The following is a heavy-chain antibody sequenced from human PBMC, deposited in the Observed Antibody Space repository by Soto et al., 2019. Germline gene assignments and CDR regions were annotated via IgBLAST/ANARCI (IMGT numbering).Heavy chain of an antibody. CDR1: GGSIRSGGYY. Sequence: QVQLQESGPGLVKPSDILSHTCNVSGGSIRSGGYYWGWIRQAPGKGLEWIGYIHYRGRTSYNPSLESRVSISLDTSGHQFSLTLTSVTAADTAVYYCARCRDAFGFDSWGQGTLVTVSS. D-gene: IGHD2-15*01. J-gene: IGHJ4*02. CDR2: IHYRGRT. V-gene: IGHV4-31*03. CDR3: ARCRDAFGFDS.